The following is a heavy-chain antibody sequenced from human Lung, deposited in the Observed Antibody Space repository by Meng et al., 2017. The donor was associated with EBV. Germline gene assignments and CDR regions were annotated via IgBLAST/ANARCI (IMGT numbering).Heavy chain of an antibody. V-gene: IGHV3-21*01. CDR1: GFTFSSYS. Sequence: ELQLVESGXXLVKSGGSLRLSCAXSGFTFSSYSMNWVRQAPGKGLEWVSSISSSSSYIYYADSVKGRFTISRDNAKNSLYLQMNSLRAENTAVYYCARMYSGSYYGYFQHWGQGTLVTVSS. J-gene: IGHJ1*01. D-gene: IGHD1-26*01. CDR3: ARMYSGSYYGYFQH. CDR2: ISSSSSYI.